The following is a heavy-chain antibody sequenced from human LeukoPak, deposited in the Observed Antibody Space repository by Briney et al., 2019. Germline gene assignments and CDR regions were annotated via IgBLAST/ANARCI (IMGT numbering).Heavy chain of an antibody. CDR1: GRSFSGYY. CDR3: ARGYCSSTSCYRGAY. CDR2: INHSGST. D-gene: IGHD2-2*02. V-gene: IGHV4-34*01. Sequence: SETLSLTCAVYGRSFSGYYWSWIRQPPGKGLEWIGEINHSGSTNYNPSLKSRVTISVDTSKNQFSLKLSSVTAADTAVYYCARGYCSSTSCYRGAYWGQGTLVTVSS. J-gene: IGHJ4*02.